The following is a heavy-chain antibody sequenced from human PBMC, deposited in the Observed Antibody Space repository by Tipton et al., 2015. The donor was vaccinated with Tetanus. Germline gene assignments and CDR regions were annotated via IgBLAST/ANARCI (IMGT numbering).Heavy chain of an antibody. V-gene: IGHV3-30-3*01. D-gene: IGHD4-17*01. J-gene: IGHJ4*02. Sequence: SLRLSCAASGFTFNNYAMHWVRQAPGKGLEWVAVISYDGNNKYDAESVKGRLTISRDNSNNTLYVQMDSLRAEDTAVYYCARGPYHYGDYYFDYWGRGTLVTVSS. CDR3: ARGPYHYGDYYFDY. CDR2: ISYDGNNK. CDR1: GFTFNNYA.